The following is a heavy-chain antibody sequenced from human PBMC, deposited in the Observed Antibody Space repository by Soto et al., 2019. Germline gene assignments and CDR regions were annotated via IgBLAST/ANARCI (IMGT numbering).Heavy chain of an antibody. CDR3: AREYSSGWSKD. V-gene: IGHV1-8*01. Sequence: QVQLVQSGAEVKKPGASVKVSCKASGYTFTSYDINWRRQATGQGIEWMGGMNPNSGNTGDAQKCQGRVTITRNTSISTACMEMSSLKSEDKAVYYCAREYSSGWSKDWGQGTLVTVSS. CDR1: GYTFTSYD. CDR2: MNPNSGNT. D-gene: IGHD6-19*01. J-gene: IGHJ4*02.